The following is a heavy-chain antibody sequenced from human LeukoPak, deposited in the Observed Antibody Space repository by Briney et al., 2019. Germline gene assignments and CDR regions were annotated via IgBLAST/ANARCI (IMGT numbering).Heavy chain of an antibody. CDR2: INHSGST. J-gene: IGHJ5*02. CDR1: GGSFSGYY. D-gene: IGHD2-2*01. Sequence: SETLSLTCAVYGGSFSGYYWSWIRQPPGKGLEWIGKINHSGSTNYNPSLKSRVTISVDTSKNQFSLKQNSVTAADTAVYYCARDDYCSSTSCYEGNWFDPWGQGTLVSVSS. CDR3: ARDDYCSSTSCYEGNWFDP. V-gene: IGHV4-34*01.